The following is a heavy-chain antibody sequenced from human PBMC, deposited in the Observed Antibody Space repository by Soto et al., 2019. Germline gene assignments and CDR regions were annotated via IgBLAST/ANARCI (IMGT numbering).Heavy chain of an antibody. CDR1: GFTFSGSA. Sequence: EVQLVESGGGLVQPGGSLKLSCAASGFTFSGSAMHWVRQASGKGLEWVGRIRSKRNGYATAYAASVKGRFTISRDDSKNTAYLQMNSLKTEDTAIYYCTTQEGGYIGYDAPNWGQGTLVTVSS. V-gene: IGHV3-73*02. D-gene: IGHD5-12*01. CDR3: TTQEGGYIGYDAPN. CDR2: IRSKRNGYAT. J-gene: IGHJ4*02.